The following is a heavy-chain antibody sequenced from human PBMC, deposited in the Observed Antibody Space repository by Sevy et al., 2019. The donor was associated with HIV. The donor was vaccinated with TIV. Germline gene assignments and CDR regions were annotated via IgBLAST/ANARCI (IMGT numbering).Heavy chain of an antibody. CDR1: GFTLSNYE. V-gene: IGHV3-48*03. CDR2: ITSSGITL. Sequence: GGSLRLSCAVSGFTLSNYEMNWVRQAPGKGLEWLSYITSSGITLYNADSVKGRFTISRDTAKNSLSLQMNSLRADDTAVYYCARGPGRYDSGHWFDPWGQGTLVTVSS. CDR3: ARGPGRYDSGHWFDP. J-gene: IGHJ5*02. D-gene: IGHD3-22*01.